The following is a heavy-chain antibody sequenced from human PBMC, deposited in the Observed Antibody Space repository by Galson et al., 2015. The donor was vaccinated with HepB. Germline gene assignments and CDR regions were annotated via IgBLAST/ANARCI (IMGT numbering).Heavy chain of an antibody. J-gene: IGHJ3*02. CDR2: INPNSGGT. CDR1: GYTFTGYY. CDR3: ARLGHDYKMAFDI. V-gene: IGHV1-2*02. Sequence: SVKVSCKASGYTFTGYYMHWVRQAPGQGLEWMGWINPNSGGTNYAQKFQGRVTMTRDTSISTAYMELSRLRSDDTAVYYCARLGHDYKMAFDIWGQGTMVTVSS. D-gene: IGHD4-11*01.